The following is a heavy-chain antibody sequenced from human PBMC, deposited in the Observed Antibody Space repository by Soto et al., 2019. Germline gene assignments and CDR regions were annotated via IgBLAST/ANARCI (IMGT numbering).Heavy chain of an antibody. CDR3: ARDSGEKIDY. CDR2: INHSGST. Sequence: QVQLQQWGAGLLKPSETLSLTCAVYGGSFSGYYWSWIRQPPGKGLEWIGEINHSGSTNYNPSLKSGVTISVDASKNQFSLKLSSVTAADTAVYYCARDSGEKIDYWGQGTLVTVSS. V-gene: IGHV4-34*01. J-gene: IGHJ4*02. D-gene: IGHD1-26*01. CDR1: GGSFSGYY.